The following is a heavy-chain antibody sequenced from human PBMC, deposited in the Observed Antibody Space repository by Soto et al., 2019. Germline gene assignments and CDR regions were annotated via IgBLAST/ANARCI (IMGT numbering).Heavy chain of an antibody. CDR3: ARRGINWNDFAFCY. D-gene: IGHD1-1*01. V-gene: IGHV4-59*08. CDR1: GGSISSYY. Sequence: SETLSLTCTVSGGSISSYYWSWIRQPPGKGLEWIGYIYYSGSTNYNPSLKSRVTISVDTSKNQFSLKLSSVTAADTAVYYCARRGINWNDFAFCYWGQGTLVTVSS. CDR2: IYYSGST. J-gene: IGHJ4*02.